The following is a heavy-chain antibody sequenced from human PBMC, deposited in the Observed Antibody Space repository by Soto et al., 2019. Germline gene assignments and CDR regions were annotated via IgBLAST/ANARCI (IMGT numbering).Heavy chain of an antibody. CDR2: INAGNGNT. D-gene: IGHD2-15*01. CDR1: GYTFTTYA. V-gene: IGHV1-3*01. J-gene: IGHJ6*02. CDR3: ARVFIVTGYCSGFSCPPFKTGAYCYYYGMDV. Sequence: ASVKVSCKASGYTFTTYAMHWVRQAPGQRLERIRWINAGNGNTKYSQKFQGRVTITRDTSASTAYMELSSLRSEDTAVYYCARVFIVTGYCSGFSCPPFKTGAYCYYYGMDVWGQGTTVTVS.